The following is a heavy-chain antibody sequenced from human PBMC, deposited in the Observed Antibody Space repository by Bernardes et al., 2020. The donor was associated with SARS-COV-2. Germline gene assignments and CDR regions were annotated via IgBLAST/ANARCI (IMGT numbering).Heavy chain of an antibody. D-gene: IGHD3-10*01. CDR2: IRSKANSYAT. J-gene: IGHJ6*02. CDR1: GFTFSGSA. V-gene: IGHV3-73*01. Sequence: GGSLRLSCAASGFTFSGSAMHWVRQASGKGLEWVGRIRSKANSYATAYAASVKGRFTISRDDSKNTAYLQMNSLKTEDTAVYYCTRLNYYGSGSYYNVDYYGMDVWGQGTTVTVSS. CDR3: TRLNYYGSGSYYNVDYYGMDV.